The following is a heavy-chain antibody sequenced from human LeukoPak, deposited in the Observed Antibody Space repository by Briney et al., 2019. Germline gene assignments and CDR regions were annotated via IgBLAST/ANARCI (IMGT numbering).Heavy chain of an antibody. CDR2: IYSGGST. CDR3: ARDSFGESLFDY. Sequence: GGSLRLSCAASGFTVSSNYMSWVRQAPGKGLEWVSVIYSGGSTYYADSVKGRFTISRDNSKNTLYLQMNSLRAEDTAVYYCARDSFGESLFDYWGQGTLVTVSS. V-gene: IGHV3-53*01. CDR1: GFTVSSNY. J-gene: IGHJ4*02. D-gene: IGHD3-10*01.